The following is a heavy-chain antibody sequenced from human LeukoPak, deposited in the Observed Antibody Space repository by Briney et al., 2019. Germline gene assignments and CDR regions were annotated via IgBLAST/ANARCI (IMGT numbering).Heavy chain of an antibody. J-gene: IGHJ4*02. Sequence: GGSLRLSCAASGFTFGSYAMSWVRQAPGKGLEWVSAISGSGGSTYYADSVKGRFTISRDNSKNTLYLQMNSLRAEDTAVYYCAKYTPANYYGSGSIFDYWGQGALVTVSS. V-gene: IGHV3-23*01. D-gene: IGHD3-10*01. CDR1: GFTFGSYA. CDR3: AKYTPANYYGSGSIFDY. CDR2: ISGSGGST.